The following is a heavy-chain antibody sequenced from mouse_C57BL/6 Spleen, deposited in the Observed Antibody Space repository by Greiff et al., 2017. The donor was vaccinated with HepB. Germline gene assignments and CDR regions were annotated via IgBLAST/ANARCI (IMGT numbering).Heavy chain of an antibody. J-gene: IGHJ4*01. Sequence: VKLVESGPGLVQPSQSLSITCTVSGFSLTSYGVHWVRQSPGKGLEWLGVIWSGGSTDYNAAFISRLSISKDNSKSQVFFKMNSLQADDTAIYYCARRGTTVVATPYAMDYWGQGTSVTVSS. CDR1: GFSLTSYG. D-gene: IGHD1-1*01. CDR3: ARRGTTVVATPYAMDY. V-gene: IGHV2-2*01. CDR2: IWSGGST.